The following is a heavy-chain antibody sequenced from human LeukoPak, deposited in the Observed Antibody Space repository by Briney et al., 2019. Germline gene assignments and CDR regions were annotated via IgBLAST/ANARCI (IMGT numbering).Heavy chain of an antibody. CDR3: ARDTNGDGWFDP. CDR1: GFTFSSYE. Sequence: GGSLRLSCAASGFTFSSYEMNWVRQAPGKGLEWVSYISSSGSTIYYADSVKGRFAISRDNAKNSLYLQMNSLRAEDTSVYYCARDTNGDGWFDPWGQGTLVTVSS. CDR2: ISSSGSTI. D-gene: IGHD4-17*01. J-gene: IGHJ5*02. V-gene: IGHV3-48*03.